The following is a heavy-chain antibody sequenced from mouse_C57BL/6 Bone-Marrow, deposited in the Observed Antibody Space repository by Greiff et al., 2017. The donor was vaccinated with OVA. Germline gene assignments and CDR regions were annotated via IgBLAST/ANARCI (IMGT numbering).Heavy chain of an antibody. Sequence: VQLQQSGAELARPGASVKMSCKASGYTFTSYSMHWVKQRPGQGLEWIGYINPSSGYTKYNQKFKDKATLTADKSSSTAYMQLSSLTSEDSAVDYCAGRGGNYDYFDYWGQGTTLTVSS. CDR2: INPSSGYT. V-gene: IGHV1-4*01. CDR1: GYTFTSYS. D-gene: IGHD2-1*01. J-gene: IGHJ2*01. CDR3: AGRGGNYDYFDY.